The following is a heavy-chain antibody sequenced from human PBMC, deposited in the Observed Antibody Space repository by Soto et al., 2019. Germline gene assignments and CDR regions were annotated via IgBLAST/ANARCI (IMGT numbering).Heavy chain of an antibody. CDR1: GGSISSYY. Sequence: ETLSLTCTVSGGSISSYYWSWIRQPPGKGLEWIGYIYYSGSTNYNPSLESRVTMSVDTSKNQFSLVLSSVTAADTAVYYCGRRPGSGHAFDIWGQGTMVTVSS. D-gene: IGHD3-10*01. J-gene: IGHJ3*02. V-gene: IGHV4-59*08. CDR2: IYYSGST. CDR3: GRRPGSGHAFDI.